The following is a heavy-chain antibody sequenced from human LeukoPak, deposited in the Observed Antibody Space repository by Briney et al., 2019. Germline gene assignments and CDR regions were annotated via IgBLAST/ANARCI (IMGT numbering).Heavy chain of an antibody. D-gene: IGHD1-26*01. J-gene: IGHJ4*02. V-gene: IGHV3-64D*09. CDR2: ISSRGDST. CDR1: GFTFSSCA. CDR3: VKTGRGGYYDY. Sequence: GGSLRLSCSASGFTFSSCAMHWVRQAPGRGLEYVSAISSRGDSTYYADSVKGRFNISRDNSKNTLYLQMSSLRPEDTAVYYCVKTGRGGYYDYWGQGTLVTVSS.